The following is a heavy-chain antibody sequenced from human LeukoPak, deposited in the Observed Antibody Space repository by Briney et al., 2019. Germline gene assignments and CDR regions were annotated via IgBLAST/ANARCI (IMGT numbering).Heavy chain of an antibody. D-gene: IGHD2-2*01. J-gene: IGHJ4*02. V-gene: IGHV1-2*02. Sequence: ASVKVSCKASGYTFTGYYMHWVRQAPGQGLEWMGWINPNSGGTNYAQKFQGRVTVTRDTSISTAYMELSRLRSDDTAVYYCARGRYCSSTSCYDALGYWGQGTLVTVSS. CDR1: GYTFTGYY. CDR2: INPNSGGT. CDR3: ARGRYCSSTSCYDALGY.